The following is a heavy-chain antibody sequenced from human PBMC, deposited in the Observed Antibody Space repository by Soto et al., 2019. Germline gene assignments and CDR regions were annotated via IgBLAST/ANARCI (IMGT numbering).Heavy chain of an antibody. CDR1: GFTFSTYT. J-gene: IGHJ4*02. D-gene: IGHD2-2*01. CDR2: INGGGGSP. Sequence: GGSLRLSCAASGFTFSTYTMSWVRRAPGKGLEWVSTINGGGGSPSYADSVQGRFTISRDNPKNTLYLQLNSLTVDDTATYYCAKARCSTSNCYVHDYWGQGAPVTAPQ. V-gene: IGHV3-23*01. CDR3: AKARCSTSNCYVHDY.